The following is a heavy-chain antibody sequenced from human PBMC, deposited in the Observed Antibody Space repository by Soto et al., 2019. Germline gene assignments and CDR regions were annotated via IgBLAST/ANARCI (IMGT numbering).Heavy chain of an antibody. Sequence: PSETLSLTCTVSGGSISSGGYYWSWIRQHPGKGLEWIGYIYYSGSTYYNPSLKSRVTISVDTSKNQFSLKLSSVTAADTAVYYCARDPSWLTPPTNYYYGMEVWGQGTTVTVS. J-gene: IGHJ6*02. CDR3: ARDPSWLTPPTNYYYGMEV. D-gene: IGHD5-18*01. CDR2: IYYSGST. V-gene: IGHV4-31*03. CDR1: GGSISSGGYY.